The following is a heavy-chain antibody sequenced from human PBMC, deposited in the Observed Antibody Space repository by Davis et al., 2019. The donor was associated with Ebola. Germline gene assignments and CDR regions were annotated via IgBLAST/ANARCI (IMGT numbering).Heavy chain of an antibody. J-gene: IGHJ4*02. V-gene: IGHV3-73*01. CDR3: TLGGGSGVDY. D-gene: IGHD3-16*01. CDR1: GFTFSGSA. CDR2: ITSKSNSYAT. Sequence: GGSLRLSCAASGFTFSGSAMHCVRHASGKGLEWVGRITSKSNSYATAYAASVKGRLTISRDDSKNTAYLQMNSLKTEDTAVYYCTLGGGSGVDYWGQGTLVTVSS.